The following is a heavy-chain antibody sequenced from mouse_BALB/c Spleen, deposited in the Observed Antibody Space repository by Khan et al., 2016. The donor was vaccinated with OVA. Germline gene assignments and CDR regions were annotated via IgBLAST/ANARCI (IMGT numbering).Heavy chain of an antibody. Sequence: VKLQQSGAEQAKPGASVKMSCKTSGYTFSSYWMHWVKQRPGQGLEWIGYINPTSGYTEYNEKFKDKATLSADKSSSTAYMQLTSLTSEDSAVYYCARDRIDYGGQGTTLTVSS. J-gene: IGHJ2*01. CDR2: INPTSGYT. CDR3: ARDRIDY. V-gene: IGHV1-7*01. CDR1: GYTFSSYW.